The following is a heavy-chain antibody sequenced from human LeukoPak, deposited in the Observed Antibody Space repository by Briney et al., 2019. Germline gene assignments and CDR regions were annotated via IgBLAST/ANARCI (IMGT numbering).Heavy chain of an antibody. CDR2: ISGSSDNT. V-gene: IGHV3-23*01. CDR3: ASPSSSSDDAFDI. D-gene: IGHD6-13*01. Sequence: QAGGSLRLSCAVSGFTYRSHAMSWVRQAPGKGLEWVSVISGSSDNTYYADSVKGRFTISRDNSKNTLYLQMNSLRAEDTAVYYCASPSSSSDDAFDIWGQGTMVTVSS. CDR1: GFTYRSHA. J-gene: IGHJ3*02.